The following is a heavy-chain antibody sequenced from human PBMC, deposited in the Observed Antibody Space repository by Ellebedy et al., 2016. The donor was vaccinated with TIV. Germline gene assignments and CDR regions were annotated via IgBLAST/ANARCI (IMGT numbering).Heavy chain of an antibody. D-gene: IGHD2-21*02. CDR3: ARNRHVERGDCLDY. J-gene: IGHJ4*02. V-gene: IGHV3-33*01. CDR2: IWYDGGNK. CDR1: GFIFSNYG. Sequence: PGGSLRLSCEASGFIFSNYGMHWVRQAPGKGLDWVAFIWYDGGNKYYADSVKGRFTISRNNSKNTLYLQMNNLGAEDTAVFYCARNRHVERGDCLDYWGQGTLVTVSS.